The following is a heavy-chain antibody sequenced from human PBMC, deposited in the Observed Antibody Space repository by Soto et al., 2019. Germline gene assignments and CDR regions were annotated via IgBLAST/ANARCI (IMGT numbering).Heavy chain of an antibody. D-gene: IGHD3-10*01. CDR3: ARASPGIPGGAQH. Sequence: EVQLVESGGGLVQPGGSLRLSCAASGFTFSSYCMHWVRQAPGKGLVWVSRINSDGSSTSYADSVKGRFTISRDNAKNTLYLQMHSLRADDTAVYYCARASPGIPGGAQHWGQGTLVTVSS. J-gene: IGHJ1*01. V-gene: IGHV3-74*01. CDR1: GFTFSSYC. CDR2: INSDGSST.